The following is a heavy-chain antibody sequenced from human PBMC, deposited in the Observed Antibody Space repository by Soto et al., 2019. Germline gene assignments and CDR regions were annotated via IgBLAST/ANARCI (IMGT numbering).Heavy chain of an antibody. D-gene: IGHD3-10*01. CDR3: AHSPLWFGDSWAYAMDD. Sequence: QITLKESGPALVKPTQPLTLTCTFSGFSLSSRGVGVGWIRQPPGKALEWLALVYWDDEQRYTPALKSRRTITKDTSKIQVGLTMTNTDPVYTATYYCAHSPLWFGDSWAYAMDDWGEGTTVNVSS. J-gene: IGHJ6*04. CDR2: VYWDDEQ. CDR1: GFSLSSRGVG. V-gene: IGHV2-5*02.